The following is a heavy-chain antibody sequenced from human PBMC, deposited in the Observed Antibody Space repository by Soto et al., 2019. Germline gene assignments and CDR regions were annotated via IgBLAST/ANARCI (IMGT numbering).Heavy chain of an antibody. V-gene: IGHV3-33*01. Sequence: QVQLVESGGGVVQPGRSLRLSYAASGFTFSSYGMHWVRQAPGKGLEWVAVIWYDGSNKYYADSVKGRFTISRDNSKNTLYLQMNSLRAEDTAVYYCAGEGRSGYYTSQWDYWGQGTLVTVSS. J-gene: IGHJ4*02. CDR2: IWYDGSNK. CDR3: AGEGRSGYYTSQWDY. CDR1: GFTFSSYG. D-gene: IGHD3-3*01.